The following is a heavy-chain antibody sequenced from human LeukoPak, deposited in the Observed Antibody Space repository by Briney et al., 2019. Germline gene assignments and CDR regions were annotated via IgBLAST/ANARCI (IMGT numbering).Heavy chain of an antibody. CDR2: INPNSGNT. J-gene: IGHJ4*02. Sequence: ASVKVSCKASGYTFTGYYMHWVRQAPGQGLEWMGWINPNSGNTGYAQKFQGRVTITRNTSISTAYMELSSLRSEDTAVYYCARSYGGFDYWGQGTLVTVSS. D-gene: IGHD3-16*01. V-gene: IGHV1-8*03. CDR3: ARSYGGFDY. CDR1: GYTFTGYY.